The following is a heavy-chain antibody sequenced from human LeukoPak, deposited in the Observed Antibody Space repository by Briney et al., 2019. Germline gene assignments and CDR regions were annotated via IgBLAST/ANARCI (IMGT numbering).Heavy chain of an antibody. CDR3: ARWDTRDYYYGMDV. J-gene: IGHJ6*02. CDR1: GYTFTSYG. Sequence: ASVKVSCKASGYTFTSYGISWVRQAPGQGLEWMGWISAYNGNTNYAQKLQGRVTMTTDTSTSTAYMELRSLRSDDTAVYYCARWDTRDYYYGMDVWGQGTTVTASS. V-gene: IGHV1-18*01. D-gene: IGHD2-2*01. CDR2: ISAYNGNT.